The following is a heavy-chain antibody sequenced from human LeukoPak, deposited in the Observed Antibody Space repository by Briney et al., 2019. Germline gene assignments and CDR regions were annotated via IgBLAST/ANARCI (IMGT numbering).Heavy chain of an antibody. V-gene: IGHV3-33*01. D-gene: IGHD6-13*01. CDR3: ARAHSPGIAAAADSHYYYYGMDV. J-gene: IGHJ6*04. CDR2: IWYDGSNK. CDR1: GFTFSSYG. Sequence: PGRSLRLSCAASGFTFSSYGMHWVRQAPGKGLEWVAVIWYDGSNKYYADSVKGRFTISRDNSKSTLYLQMNSLRAEDTAVYYCARAHSPGIAAAADSHYYYYGMDVWGKGTTVTVSS.